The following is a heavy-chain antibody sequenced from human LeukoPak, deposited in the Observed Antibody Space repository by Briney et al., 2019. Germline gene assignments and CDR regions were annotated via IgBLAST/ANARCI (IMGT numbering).Heavy chain of an antibody. CDR2: IYTSGST. J-gene: IGHJ5*02. D-gene: IGHD6-6*01. CDR1: GGSISSYY. CDR3: ARLEYSSSRSWFDP. Sequence: PSETLSLTCTVSGGSISSYYWSWIRQPAGKGLEWIGRIYTSGSTNYNPFLKSRVTMSVDTSRNQFSLKLSSVTAADTAVYYCARLEYSSSRSWFDPWGQGTLVTVSS. V-gene: IGHV4-4*07.